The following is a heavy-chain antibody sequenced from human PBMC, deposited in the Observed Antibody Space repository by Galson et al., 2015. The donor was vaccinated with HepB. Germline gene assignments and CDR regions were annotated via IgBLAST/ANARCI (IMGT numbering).Heavy chain of an antibody. CDR1: GFTFGDYA. CDR3: TRGRGVTRRVFDY. D-gene: IGHD3-10*01. J-gene: IGHJ4*02. Sequence: SLRLSCAASGFTFGDYAMSWVRQAPGKGLEWVGFIRSKAYGGTPEYAASVKGRFTISRDDSKNIAYLQMNSLKTEDTAVYYCTRGRGVTRRVFDYWGQGTLVTVSS. V-gene: IGHV3-49*04. CDR2: IRSKAYGGTP.